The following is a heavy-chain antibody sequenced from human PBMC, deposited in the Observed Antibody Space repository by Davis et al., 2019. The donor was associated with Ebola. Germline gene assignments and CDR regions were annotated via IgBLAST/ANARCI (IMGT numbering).Heavy chain of an antibody. J-gene: IGHJ6*02. V-gene: IGHV4-31*03. Sequence: MPSETLSLTCTVPGGSISSGGYYWSWIRQHPGTGLEWIGYIYYSGSTYYNPSLKSRVTISVDTSKNQFSLKLSSVTAADTAVYYCARMITIFGVVKVPYGVDVWGLGTTVTVSS. CDR3: ARMITIFGVVKVPYGVDV. CDR2: IYYSGST. CDR1: GGSISSGGYY. D-gene: IGHD3-3*01.